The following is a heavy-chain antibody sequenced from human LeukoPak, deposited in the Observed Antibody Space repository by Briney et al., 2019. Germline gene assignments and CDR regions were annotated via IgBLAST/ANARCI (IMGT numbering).Heavy chain of an antibody. V-gene: IGHV4-38-2*02. D-gene: IGHD2-21*02. Sequence: SETLSLTCTVSGYSISSGYYWGWIRQPPGKGLEWIGSIYHSGSTYYNPSLKSRVTISVDTSKNQFSLKLSSVTAADTAVYYCARDSYCGGDCYLNWFDPWGQGTLVTVSS. CDR1: GYSISSGYY. J-gene: IGHJ5*02. CDR2: IYHSGST. CDR3: ARDSYCGGDCYLNWFDP.